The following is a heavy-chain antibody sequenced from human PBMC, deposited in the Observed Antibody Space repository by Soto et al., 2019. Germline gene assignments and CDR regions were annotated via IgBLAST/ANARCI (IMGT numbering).Heavy chain of an antibody. J-gene: IGHJ4*02. D-gene: IGHD4-17*01. CDR1: GGSISSYY. CDR2: IYYSENT. Sequence: TLSLTCTVSGGSISSYYWSWIRQPPGKGLEWIGYIYYSENTYYNPSLKSRVTISVDTSKNQFSLRLTSVTAADTAVYYCATHPPYGPLDHWGQGTLVTVSS. CDR3: ATHPPYGPLDH. V-gene: IGHV4-59*04.